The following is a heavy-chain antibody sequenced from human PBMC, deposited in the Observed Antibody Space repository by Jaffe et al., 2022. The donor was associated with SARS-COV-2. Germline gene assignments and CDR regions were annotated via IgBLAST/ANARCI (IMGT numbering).Heavy chain of an antibody. V-gene: IGHV3-30-3*01. CDR3: ARDGISGGDDAFDI. CDR2: ITYDGTKQ. D-gene: IGHD2-21*01. J-gene: IGHJ3*02. CDR1: GFTFGSYT. Sequence: QVQLVESGGGVVQPGRSLRLSCAASGFTFGSYTMHWVRQAPGKGLEWAALITYDGTKQYYADSVKGRFTVSRDNFENTLSLQMNSLRVDDTALYYCARDGISGGDDAFDIWGQGTMVIVSS.